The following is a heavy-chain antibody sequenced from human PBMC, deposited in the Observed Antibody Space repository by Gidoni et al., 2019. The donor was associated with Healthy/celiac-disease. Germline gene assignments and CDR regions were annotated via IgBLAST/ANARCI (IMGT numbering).Heavy chain of an antibody. CDR2: FDPEDGET. Sequence: QVQLVQSGAEVKKPGASVKVSCKVSGNPRTELSMHWVRQAPGKGLEWMGGFDPEDGETIYAQKFQGRVTMTEDTSTDTAYMELSSLRSEDTAVYYCATEGIVGATVDYWGQGTLVTVSS. CDR3: ATEGIVGATVDY. V-gene: IGHV1-24*01. D-gene: IGHD1-26*01. J-gene: IGHJ4*02. CDR1: GNPRTELS.